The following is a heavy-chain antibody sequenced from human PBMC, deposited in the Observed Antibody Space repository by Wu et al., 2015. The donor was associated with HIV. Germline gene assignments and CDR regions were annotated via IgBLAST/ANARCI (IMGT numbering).Heavy chain of an antibody. CDR3: ARGLDTTVVTLDY. V-gene: IGHV1-69*13. J-gene: IGHJ4*02. D-gene: IGHD4-23*01. CDR2: IIPIFGTI. CDR1: GGTFTTYA. Sequence: QVQLVQSGAEVKKPGSSVKVSCKASGGTFTTYAISWVRQAPGQGLEWMGRIIPIFGTINYAQKFQGRVTITADESTSTAHMELSSLRSEDTAVYYCARGLDTTVVTLDYWGQGTLVTVSS.